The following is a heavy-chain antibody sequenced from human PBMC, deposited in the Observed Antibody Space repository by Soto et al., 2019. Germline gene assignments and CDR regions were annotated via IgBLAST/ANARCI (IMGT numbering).Heavy chain of an antibody. CDR1: GFTFDDYA. D-gene: IGHD3-22*01. CDR3: AKGEGSSGYYSLFDY. CDR2: ISWNSGSI. J-gene: IGHJ4*02. Sequence: EVQLVESGGGLVQPGRSLRLSCAASGFTFDDYAMHWVRQAPGKGLEWVSGISWNSGSIGYADSVKGRFTISRDNAKNSLYLQMNSLRAEDTALYCCAKGEGSSGYYSLFDYWGQGTLVTVSS. V-gene: IGHV3-9*01.